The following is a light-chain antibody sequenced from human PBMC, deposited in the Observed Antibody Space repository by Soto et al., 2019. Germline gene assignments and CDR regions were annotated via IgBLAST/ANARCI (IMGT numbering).Light chain of an antibody. CDR3: SSYTSSSLYV. V-gene: IGLV2-14*01. CDR2: DVS. Sequence: SALTQPASVSGSPGQSITISCTGTSRDVGGYNYVSWYQQHPGKAPKLMIYDVSNLPSGVSNRFSGSKSGNTASLTISGLQAEDEADYYCSSYTSSSLYVFGTGTKATVL. J-gene: IGLJ1*01. CDR1: SRDVGGYNY.